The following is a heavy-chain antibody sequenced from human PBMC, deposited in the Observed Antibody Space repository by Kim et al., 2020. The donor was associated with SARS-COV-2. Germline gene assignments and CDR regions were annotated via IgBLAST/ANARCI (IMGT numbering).Heavy chain of an antibody. J-gene: IGHJ4*02. CDR2: ISWNSGSI. V-gene: IGHV3-9*01. CDR1: GFTFDDYA. D-gene: IGHD6-13*01. CDR3: AKEDGYSSFFDY. Sequence: GGSLRLSCAASGFTFDDYAMHWVRQAPGKGLEWVSGISWNSGSIGYADSVKGRFTISRDNAKNSLYLQMNSLRAGDTALYYCAKEDGYSSFFDYWGQGTL.